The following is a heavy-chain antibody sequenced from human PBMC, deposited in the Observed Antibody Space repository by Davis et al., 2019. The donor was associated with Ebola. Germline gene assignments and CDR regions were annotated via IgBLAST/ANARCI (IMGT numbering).Heavy chain of an antibody. V-gene: IGHV3-30*03. CDR1: GFTFNSYA. Sequence: GESLKISCAASGFTFNSYAMHWVRQTPGKGLEWVAIMSYDGLTKYYADSVKGRFSISRDNAKNSLFLQMNSLRDEDTALYYCASPTSPKVFPLSLCSTQPDGNVVIACLVQGYDMD. J-gene: IGHJ6*03. CDR3: ASPTSPKVFPLSLCSTQPDGNVVIACLVQGYDMD. CDR2: MSYDGLTK. D-gene: IGHD1-1*01.